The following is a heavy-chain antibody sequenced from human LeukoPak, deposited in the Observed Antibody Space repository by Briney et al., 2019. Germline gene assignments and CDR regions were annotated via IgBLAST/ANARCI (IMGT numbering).Heavy chain of an antibody. D-gene: IGHD2-2*01. CDR1: GGSFSGYY. CDR3: ARRRREPAANTTWFDH. J-gene: IGHJ5*02. Sequence: SETLSLTCAVYGGSFSGYYWSWIRQPPGKGLEWIGEINHSGSTNFNPSLKRRVTISVDTSKNQFSLTLSSVTAADTAVYYCARRRREPAANTTWFDHWGQGTLVTVSS. CDR2: INHSGST. V-gene: IGHV4-34*01.